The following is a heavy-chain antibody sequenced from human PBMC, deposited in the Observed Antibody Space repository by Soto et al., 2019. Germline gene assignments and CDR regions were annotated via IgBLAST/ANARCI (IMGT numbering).Heavy chain of an antibody. V-gene: IGHV3-30-3*01. Sequence: XVSLRLSCAACGFSFSSYAMHWVRQAPGKGLEWVAVISYDGSNKYYADSVKGRFTISRDKSKNMLYLQMNSLRAEDTAVYYCARGPSSLTRFDYWGQGTLVTVSS. CDR3: ARGPSSLTRFDY. D-gene: IGHD2-2*01. J-gene: IGHJ4*02. CDR1: GFSFSSYA. CDR2: ISYDGSNK.